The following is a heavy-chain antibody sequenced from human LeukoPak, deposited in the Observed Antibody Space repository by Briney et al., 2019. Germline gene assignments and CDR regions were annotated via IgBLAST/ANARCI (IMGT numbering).Heavy chain of an antibody. V-gene: IGHV4-39*07. CDR2: INHSGST. Sequence: SETLSLTCTVSGGSISTSNYYWGWIRQPPGKGLEWIGEINHSGSTNYNPSLKSRVTISVDTSKNQFSLKLSSVTAADTAVYYCARRWGYYYDSSGYYRPTYYFDYWGQGTLVTVSS. D-gene: IGHD3-22*01. CDR3: ARRWGYYYDSSGYYRPTYYFDY. J-gene: IGHJ4*02. CDR1: GGSISTSNYY.